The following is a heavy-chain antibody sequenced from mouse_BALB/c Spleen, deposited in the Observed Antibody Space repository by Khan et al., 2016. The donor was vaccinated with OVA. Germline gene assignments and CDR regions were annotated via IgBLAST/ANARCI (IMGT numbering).Heavy chain of an antibody. CDR2: IRAGGST. D-gene: IGHD1-1*01. Sequence: VELVESGPGLVAPSQSLSITCTVSGFSFTSYGVHWVRQPPGKGLEWLGVIRAGGSTNYNSAPLSRRSISKENSNRHAFLKMNSLQTDDTAMDYCASDTPVESYWYFDFWGAGTTVTVSS. CDR3: ASDTPVESYWYFDF. CDR1: GFSFTSYG. J-gene: IGHJ1*01. V-gene: IGHV2-9*02.